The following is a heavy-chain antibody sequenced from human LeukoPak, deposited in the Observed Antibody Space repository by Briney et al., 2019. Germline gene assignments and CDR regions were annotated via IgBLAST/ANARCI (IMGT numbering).Heavy chain of an antibody. Sequence: GGSLRLSCTASGFTFSTYGMNWIRQAPGKGLEWVSAISGRDGGTYYADSVKGRLTISRDNSKNTLYLQMNSLRAEDTAVYYCARVLYGDYVDYYYMDVWGKGTTVTISS. V-gene: IGHV3-23*01. D-gene: IGHD4-17*01. CDR3: ARVLYGDYVDYYYMDV. CDR2: ISGRDGGT. J-gene: IGHJ6*03. CDR1: GFTFSTYG.